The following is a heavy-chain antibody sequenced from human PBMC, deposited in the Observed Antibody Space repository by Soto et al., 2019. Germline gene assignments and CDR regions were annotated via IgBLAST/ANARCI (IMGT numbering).Heavy chain of an antibody. D-gene: IGHD3-10*01. V-gene: IGHV4-30-4*01. CDR2: IPYSGSA. CDR1: GGSIISGDYY. Sequence: PSETLSLTCTVSGGSIISGDYYWTWIRQPPGKGLEWIGYIPYSGSAYYNPSLKSRFTISVDTSKKQFSLNLRSVTAADTAVYYCARDGWHMVREVSISGGMDVWGQGTTVTVSS. J-gene: IGHJ6*02. CDR3: ARDGWHMVREVSISGGMDV.